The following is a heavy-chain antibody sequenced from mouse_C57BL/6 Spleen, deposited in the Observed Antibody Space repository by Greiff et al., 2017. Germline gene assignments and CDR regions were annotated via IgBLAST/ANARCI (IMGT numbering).Heavy chain of an antibody. D-gene: IGHD4-1*01. CDR3: ALTGTLGYFDV. CDR1: GYAFSSSW. Sequence: SGPELVKPGASVKISCKASGYAFSSSWMNWVKQRPGKGLEWIGRIYPGDGDTNYNGKFKGKATLTADKSSSTAYMQLSSLTSEDSAVYFCALTGTLGYFDVWGTGTTVTVSS. CDR2: IYPGDGDT. V-gene: IGHV1-82*01. J-gene: IGHJ1*03.